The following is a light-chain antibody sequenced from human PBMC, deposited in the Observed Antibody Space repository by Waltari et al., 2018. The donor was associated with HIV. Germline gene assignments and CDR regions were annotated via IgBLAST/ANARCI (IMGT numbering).Light chain of an antibody. Sequence: QSALPQPAPVSGSPGQSITISCTGTNNHVGGYNYVPWYQQHPGKAPKLMIDDVSNRPAGVANCCSGSKSGNTASLTISGLQAEDAADYYCSSDTSSSTRVFGGGTKLTVL. CDR3: SSDTSSSTRV. CDR1: NNHVGGYNY. J-gene: IGLJ3*02. CDR2: DVS. V-gene: IGLV2-14*03.